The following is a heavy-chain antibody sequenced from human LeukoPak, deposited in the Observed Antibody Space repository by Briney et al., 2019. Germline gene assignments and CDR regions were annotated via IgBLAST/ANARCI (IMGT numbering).Heavy chain of an antibody. Sequence: PGGSLRLSCVASGFTFGNYWMNWVRQAPGKGLEWVANIKNDGGATYYLVSVKGRFTISRDNAKSSLYLQMDSLRAEDTAVYYCNGPTYWGQGTLVTVSS. V-gene: IGHV3-7*05. CDR3: NGPTY. D-gene: IGHD2-8*01. CDR2: IKNDGGAT. CDR1: GFTFGNYW. J-gene: IGHJ4*02.